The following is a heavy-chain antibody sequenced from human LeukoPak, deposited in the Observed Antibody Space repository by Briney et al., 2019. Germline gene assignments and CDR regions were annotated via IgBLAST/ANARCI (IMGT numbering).Heavy chain of an antibody. Sequence: ASVKVSCKASGYTFTGYYMHWVRQAPGHGLEWMGWMNTNSGVTKNAQKFQGRVTMTRDTSVSTAYMELSRLRSDDTAVYYCARVPYADSSGDAFDIWGQGTLLTVSS. CDR1: GYTFTGYY. CDR3: ARVPYADSSGDAFDI. J-gene: IGHJ3*02. V-gene: IGHV1-2*02. D-gene: IGHD3-22*01. CDR2: MNTNSGVT.